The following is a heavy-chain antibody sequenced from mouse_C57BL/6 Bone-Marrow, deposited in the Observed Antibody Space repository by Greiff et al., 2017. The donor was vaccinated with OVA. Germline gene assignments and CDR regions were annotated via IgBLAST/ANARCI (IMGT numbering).Heavy chain of an antibody. V-gene: IGHV2-9-1*01. CDR1: GFSLTSYA. D-gene: IGHD2-4*01. Sequence: VKLMESGPGLVAPSQSLSITCTVSGFSLTSYAISWVRQPPGKGLEWLGVIWPGGGTNYNSALKSRLSISKDNSKSQVFLKMNSLQTDDTARYYCARSHDYSWFAYWGQGTLVTVSA. J-gene: IGHJ3*01. CDR3: ARSHDYSWFAY. CDR2: IWPGGGT.